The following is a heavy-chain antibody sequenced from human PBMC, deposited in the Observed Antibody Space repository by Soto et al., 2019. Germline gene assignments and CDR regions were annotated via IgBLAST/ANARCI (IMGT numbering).Heavy chain of an antibody. D-gene: IGHD2-21*02. V-gene: IGHV1-69*01. CDR2: IIPIFGTA. J-gene: IGHJ5*02. CDR1: GGTFSSYA. CDR3: ARIPRLAIHCGGDCFLFDP. Sequence: QVQLVQSGAEVQKPGSSVKVSCKASGGTFSSYAISWVRQAPGQGLEWMGGIIPIFGTANYAQKFQGRVTITADESTSTAYMELSSLRSEDTAVYYCARIPRLAIHCGGDCFLFDPWGQGTLVTVSS.